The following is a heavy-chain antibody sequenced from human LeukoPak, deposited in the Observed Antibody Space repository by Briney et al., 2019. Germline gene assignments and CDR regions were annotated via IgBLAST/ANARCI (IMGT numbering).Heavy chain of an antibody. J-gene: IGHJ4*02. CDR2: IWYDGSNK. Sequence: GGSLRLSCAASGFTFSGHLMHWVRQAPGKGLEWVAVIWYDGSNKYYADSVKGRFTISRDNSKNTLYLQMNSLRVEDTAVYYCARDGDSAVATRVFDYWGQGTLVTVSS. CDR1: GFTFSGHL. CDR3: ARDGDSAVATRVFDY. V-gene: IGHV3-33*08. D-gene: IGHD5-18*01.